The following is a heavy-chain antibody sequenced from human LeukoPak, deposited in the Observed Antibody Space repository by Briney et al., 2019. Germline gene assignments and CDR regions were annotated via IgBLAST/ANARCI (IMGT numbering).Heavy chain of an antibody. D-gene: IGHD3-10*01. CDR3: ARENTMVRGAFDAFDI. Sequence: ETLSLTCTVSGGSISGSYWSWIRQPPGKGLEWIGYIYYSGSTNYNPTLKSRVTVLVDTSNNQFSLRLNSVTAADTAVYYCARENTMVRGAFDAFDIWGPGKTGSVSS. CDR1: GGSISGSY. V-gene: IGHV4-59*01. CDR2: IYYSGST. J-gene: IGHJ3*02.